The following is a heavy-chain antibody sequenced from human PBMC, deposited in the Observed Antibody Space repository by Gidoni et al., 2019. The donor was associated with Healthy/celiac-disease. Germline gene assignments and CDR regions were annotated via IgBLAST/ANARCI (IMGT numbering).Heavy chain of an antibody. CDR3: ARADYSSSWQGLGY. CDR1: GYTFTSYG. V-gene: IGHV1-18*01. D-gene: IGHD6-13*01. CDR2: ISAYNGNT. Sequence: QVQLVQSGAEVKKPGASVKVSCQASGYTFTSYGISWVRQDPGQGLEWMGWISAYNGNTNYAQKLQGRVTMTTDTSTSTAYMERRSLRSDDTAVYYCARADYSSSWQGLGYWGQGTLVTVSS. J-gene: IGHJ4*02.